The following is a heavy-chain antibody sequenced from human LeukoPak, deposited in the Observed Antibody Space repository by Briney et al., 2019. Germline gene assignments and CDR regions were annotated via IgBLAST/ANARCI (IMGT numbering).Heavy chain of an antibody. J-gene: IGHJ4*02. CDR2: ISSSGSTI. D-gene: IGHD6-6*01. CDR3: ARDLRASIAARPAY. V-gene: IGHV3-48*03. Sequence: PGGSLRLSCAASGFTFSTYEMNSVRQAPGKGLEWVSYISSSGSTIYYADSVKGRLTISRDNARKSLYLQMNSLRAEDTAVYYCARDLRASIAARPAYWGQGTLVTVSS. CDR1: GFTFSTYE.